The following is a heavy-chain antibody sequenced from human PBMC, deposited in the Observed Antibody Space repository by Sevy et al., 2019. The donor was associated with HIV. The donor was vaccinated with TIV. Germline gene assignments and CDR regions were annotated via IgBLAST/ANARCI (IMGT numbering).Heavy chain of an antibody. CDR3: AKDGGSGSGPSAEYFHH. D-gene: IGHD6-19*01. V-gene: IGHV3-9*01. J-gene: IGHJ1*01. Sequence: GGSLRLSCAASGFTFDAYAMHWVRQAPGEGLKWVSGISWNSAFIGYADSVKGRLTISRDNAKNSLYLQMNSLKPEDTAFYYCAKDGGSGSGPSAEYFHHWGQGTLVTVSS. CDR2: ISWNSAFI. CDR1: GFTFDAYA.